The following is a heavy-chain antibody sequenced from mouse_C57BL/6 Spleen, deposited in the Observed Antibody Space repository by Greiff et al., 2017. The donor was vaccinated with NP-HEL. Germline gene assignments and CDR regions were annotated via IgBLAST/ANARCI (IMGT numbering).Heavy chain of an antibody. J-gene: IGHJ2*01. CDR3: AREGNWDAPPCYFDY. CDR1: GYTFTSYW. D-gene: IGHD4-1*01. V-gene: IGHV1-59*01. CDR2: IDPSDSYP. Sequence: QVQLQQPGAELVRPGTSVKLSCKASGYTFTSYWMHWVKQRPGQGLEWIGVIDPSDSYPNYNQKFKGKATLTVDTSSSTAYMQLSSLTSEDSAVYYCAREGNWDAPPCYFDYWGQGTTLTVSS.